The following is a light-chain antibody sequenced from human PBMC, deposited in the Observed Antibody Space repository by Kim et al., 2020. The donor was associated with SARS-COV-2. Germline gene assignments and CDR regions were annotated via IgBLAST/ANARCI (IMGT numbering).Light chain of an antibody. J-gene: IGLJ3*02. V-gene: IGLV10-54*04. Sequence: QTATLNCTGNSNNVGYEGAAWLQQHQSHPPKLLSYRNNNRPSGISDRFSAARSGNTASLTITGLQPEDETDYYCSAWDSSLSAWVFGGGTQLTVL. CDR1: SNNVGYEG. CDR2: RNN. CDR3: SAWDSSLSAWV.